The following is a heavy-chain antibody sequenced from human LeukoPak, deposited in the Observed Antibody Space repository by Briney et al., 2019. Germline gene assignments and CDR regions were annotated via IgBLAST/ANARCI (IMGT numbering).Heavy chain of an antibody. CDR2: IRFDGSHK. J-gene: IGHJ6*04. D-gene: IGHD3-10*02. Sequence: WGSLRLSCAASGFTFSSYGMHWVRQAPGKGLEWVASIRFDGSHKSYADSVKGRFTISRDNAKNSLYLQMNSLSAEDTAVYYCAELGITMIGGVWGKGTTVTISS. CDR1: GFTFSSYG. CDR3: AELGITMIGGV. V-gene: IGHV3-30*02.